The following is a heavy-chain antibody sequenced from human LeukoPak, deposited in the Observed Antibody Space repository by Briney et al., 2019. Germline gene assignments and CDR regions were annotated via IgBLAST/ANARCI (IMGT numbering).Heavy chain of an antibody. J-gene: IGHJ1*01. D-gene: IGHD6-13*01. CDR2: INPNSGGT. CDR3: VRDPSGIAAAGTLQH. V-gene: IGHV1-2*02. CDR1: GYTFTGYY. Sequence: GASVKVSCKASGYTFTGYYMHWVRQAPGQGLEWMGWINPNSGGTNYAQKLQGRVTMTRDTSISTAYMELSRLRSDDTAVYYCVRDPSGIAAAGTLQHWGQGTLVTVSS.